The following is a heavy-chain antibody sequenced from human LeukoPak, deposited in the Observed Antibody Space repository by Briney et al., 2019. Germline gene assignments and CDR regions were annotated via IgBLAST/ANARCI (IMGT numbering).Heavy chain of an antibody. V-gene: IGHV3-21*04. CDR3: ARAEI. CDR2: ITSSSSYI. Sequence: GGSLRLSCAASGFTFSRYSMNWVRQAPGKGLEWVSSITSSSSYIYYADSVKGRFTISRDNSKNTLYLQMNTLRAEDTAVYYCARAEIWGQGTLVTVSS. CDR1: GFTFSRYS. J-gene: IGHJ4*02.